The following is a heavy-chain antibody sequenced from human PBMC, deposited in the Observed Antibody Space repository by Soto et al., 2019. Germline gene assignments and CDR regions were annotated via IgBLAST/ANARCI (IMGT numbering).Heavy chain of an antibody. D-gene: IGHD6-19*01. CDR1: GDSVSSNSAA. Sequence: LSLTCAISGDSVSSNSAAWNWIRQSPSRGLEWLGRTYYRSKWYNDYAVSVKSRITINPDTSKNQFSLQLNSVTPEDTAVYYCARDRSSGWYREFWFDPWGQGTLVTVSS. J-gene: IGHJ5*02. CDR3: ARDRSSGWYREFWFDP. CDR2: TYYRSKWYN. V-gene: IGHV6-1*01.